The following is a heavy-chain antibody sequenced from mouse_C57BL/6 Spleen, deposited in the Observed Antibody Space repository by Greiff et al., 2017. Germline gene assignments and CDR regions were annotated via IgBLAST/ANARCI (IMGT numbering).Heavy chain of an antibody. CDR2: IDPSDSYT. CDR1: GYTFTSYW. Sequence: VQLQQPGAELVMPGASVKLSCKASGYTFTSYWMHWVKQRPGQGLEWIGEIDPSDSYTNYNQKFQGKSTLTVDKSSSTAYMQLSSLTSEDSAVYYCARYDDGYDYWGQGTTLTVSS. J-gene: IGHJ2*01. D-gene: IGHD2-3*01. V-gene: IGHV1-69*01. CDR3: ARYDDGYDY.